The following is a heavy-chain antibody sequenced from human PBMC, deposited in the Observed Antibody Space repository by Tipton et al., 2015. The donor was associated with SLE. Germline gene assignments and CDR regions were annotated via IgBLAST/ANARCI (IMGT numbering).Heavy chain of an antibody. CDR3: ASLGSSALGPYFQH. D-gene: IGHD6-25*01. CDR1: GGSFSGYY. Sequence: TLSLTCAVYGGSFSGYYWSWIRQPPGKGLEWIGEINHSGSTNYNPSLKSRVTISVDTSKNQFSLKLSSVTAADTAVYYCASLGSSALGPYFQHWGQGTLVTVSS. V-gene: IGHV4-34*01. CDR2: INHSGST. J-gene: IGHJ1*01.